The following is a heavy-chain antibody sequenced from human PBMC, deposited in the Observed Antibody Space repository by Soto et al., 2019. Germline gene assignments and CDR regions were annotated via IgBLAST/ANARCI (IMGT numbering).Heavy chain of an antibody. CDR1: GGSISSSCYN. Sequence: SETRSLTRSVSGGSISSSCYNWGWIRQPPGKGMEWIGSIYYSGSTYYNPSLKSRVTISVDTSKNQFSLKLSSVTAADTAVYYCARHLELRSVACFNPWGQGTLVPVST. J-gene: IGHJ5*02. CDR2: IYYSGST. V-gene: IGHV4-39*01. D-gene: IGHD1-7*01. CDR3: ARHLELRSVACFNP.